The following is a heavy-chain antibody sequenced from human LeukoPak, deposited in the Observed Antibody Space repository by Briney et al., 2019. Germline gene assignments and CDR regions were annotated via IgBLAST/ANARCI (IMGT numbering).Heavy chain of an antibody. CDR1: GFTFSSYS. Sequence: GGSLRLSCAASGFTFSSYSMHWVRQAPGKGLEWVSSISSSTTYIYYADSVKGRFTISRDNARNSLYLQMNSLRAEDTAVYYCARDGLAAATLHWCFDLWGRGTLVTVSS. D-gene: IGHD2-15*01. CDR3: ARDGLAAATLHWCFDL. CDR2: ISSSTTYI. V-gene: IGHV3-21*01. J-gene: IGHJ2*01.